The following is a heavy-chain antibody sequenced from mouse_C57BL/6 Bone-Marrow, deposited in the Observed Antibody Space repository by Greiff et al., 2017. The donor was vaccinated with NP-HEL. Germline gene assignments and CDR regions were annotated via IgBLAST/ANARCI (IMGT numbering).Heavy chain of an antibody. V-gene: IGHV1-74*01. Sequence: QVQLKQPGAELVKPGASVKVSCKASGYTFTSYWMHWVKQRPGQGLEWIGRIHPSDSDTNYNQKFKGKATLTVDKSSSTAYMQLSSLTSEDSAVYYCAIWPSITTVNWYFDVWGTGTTVTVSS. CDR2: IHPSDSDT. J-gene: IGHJ1*03. CDR3: AIWPSITTVNWYFDV. D-gene: IGHD1-1*01. CDR1: GYTFTSYW.